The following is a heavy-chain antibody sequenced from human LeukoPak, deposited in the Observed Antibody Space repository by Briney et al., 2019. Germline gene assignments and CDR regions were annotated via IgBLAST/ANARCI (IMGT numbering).Heavy chain of an antibody. CDR1: GYTFTGHF. D-gene: IGHD1-1*01. CDR2: ISPNCGAT. V-gene: IGHV1-2*02. Sequence: GASVKVSCKASGYTFTGHFMHWVRQTPGQGLEWVGWISPNCGATNYAVRFQGRISITSDTSSSTAYMELSRLRPADTAVYYCARGSQANWNDFGWFDPWGQGTLVTVSS. J-gene: IGHJ5*02. CDR3: ARGSQANWNDFGWFDP.